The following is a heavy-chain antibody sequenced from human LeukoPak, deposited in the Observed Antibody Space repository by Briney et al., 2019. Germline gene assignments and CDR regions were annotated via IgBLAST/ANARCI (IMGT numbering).Heavy chain of an antibody. CDR1: GFTFSNAW. J-gene: IGHJ4*02. Sequence: GGSLRLSCAASGFTFSNAWMSWVRQAPGKGLEYIGRIRSKTDGGTTDYNAPVKSRFSISRDDSRNTLYLQLHSLKTEDTGVYYCTIEVADPAYRGSYFDLWGQGTLVTVSS. CDR3: TIEVADPAYRGSYFDL. V-gene: IGHV3-15*01. D-gene: IGHD1-26*01. CDR2: IRSKTDGGTT.